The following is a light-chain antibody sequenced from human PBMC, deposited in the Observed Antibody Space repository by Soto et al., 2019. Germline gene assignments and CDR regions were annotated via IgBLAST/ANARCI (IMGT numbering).Light chain of an antibody. CDR3: SSSTSGSTLV. V-gene: IGLV2-14*03. CDR1: SFDVGSYDY. CDR2: DVS. Sequence: QSALTQPASVSGSPGQSITISCTGTSFDVGSYDYVSWYQHHPGNAPKLMIYDVSHRPSGVSNRFSGSKSGNTASLTTSAFQAEEEADYYCSSSTSGSTLVFGTGTKVTVL. J-gene: IGLJ1*01.